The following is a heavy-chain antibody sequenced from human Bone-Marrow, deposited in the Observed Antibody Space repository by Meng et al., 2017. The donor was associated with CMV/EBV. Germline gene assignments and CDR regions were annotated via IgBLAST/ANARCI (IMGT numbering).Heavy chain of an antibody. V-gene: IGHV3-21*01. CDR3: ARDVSTWIQQRAYGMDV. CDR2: ICSSSSYI. J-gene: IGHJ6*02. D-gene: IGHD5-18*01. Sequence: GGSLRLSCAASGFTFSSYSMNWVRQAPGKGLEWVSSICSSSSYIYYADSVKGRFTISRDNAKNSLYLQMNSLRAEDTAVYYCARDVSTWIQQRAYGMDVWGQGTTVTVSS. CDR1: GFTFSSYS.